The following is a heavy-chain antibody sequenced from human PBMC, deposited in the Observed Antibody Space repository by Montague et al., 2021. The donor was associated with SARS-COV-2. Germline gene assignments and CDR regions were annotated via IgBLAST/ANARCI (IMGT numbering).Heavy chain of an antibody. CDR1: GGSISSYY. CDR3: ARGREYSSSAGFDY. D-gene: IGHD6-6*01. J-gene: IGHJ4*02. V-gene: IGHV4-59*01. Sequence: SETLSLTCTVSGGSISSYYWSWIRQPPGKGLEWIGDIYYSGGTNYNPSXXSRVTISVDTSKNQFSLKLSSVTAADTAVYYCARGREYSSSAGFDYWGQGTLVTVSS. CDR2: IYYSGGT.